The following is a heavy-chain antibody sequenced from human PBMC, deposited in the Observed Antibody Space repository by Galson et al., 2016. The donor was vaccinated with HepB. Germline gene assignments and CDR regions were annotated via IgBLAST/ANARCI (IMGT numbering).Heavy chain of an antibody. CDR1: GFSFSTSGVG. D-gene: IGHD2-2*01. J-gene: IGHJ4*02. CDR2: IYWDDDK. V-gene: IGHV2-5*02. Sequence: PALVKPTQTLTLTCTFSGFSFSTSGVGVGWIRQPPGKALEWLAVIYWDDDKRYSPSLKSRLTITKDTSKNQVVLTMTNMDPVHTATYYCARRPRPDCGNTACYPIQIYNYFDSWGQGTLVTVSS. CDR3: ARRPRPDCGNTACYPIQIYNYFDS.